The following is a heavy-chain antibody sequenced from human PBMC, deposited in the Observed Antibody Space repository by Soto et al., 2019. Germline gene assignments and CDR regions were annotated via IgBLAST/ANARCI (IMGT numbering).Heavy chain of an antibody. V-gene: IGHV3-74*01. J-gene: IGHJ6*02. Sequence: GSLRLSCAASGFTFSSYWMHWVRQAPGKGLVWVSRINSDGSSTSYADSVKGRFTISRDNAKNTLYLQMNSLRAEDTAVYYCARGPKEVYYDFWSGYSYYYYYGMEVWGQGTTVTVSS. D-gene: IGHD3-3*01. CDR3: ARGPKEVYYDFWSGYSYYYYYGMEV. CDR2: INSDGSST. CDR1: GFTFSSYW.